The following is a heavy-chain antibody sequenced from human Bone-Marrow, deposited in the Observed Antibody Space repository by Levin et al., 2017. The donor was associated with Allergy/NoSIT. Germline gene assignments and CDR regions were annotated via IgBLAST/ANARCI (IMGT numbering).Heavy chain of an antibody. D-gene: IGHD1-26*01. CDR3: ARVTSSYYHRHFDY. CDR2: ISGSVGTT. Sequence: LSLTCAASGFTFSSYEMNWVRQAPGKGLEWVSYISGSVGTTYYADSVKGRFTISRDNAKNLLYLQMNSLRAEDTAVYYCARVTSSYYHRHFDYWGQGTLVTVSS. V-gene: IGHV3-48*03. CDR1: GFTFSSYE. J-gene: IGHJ4*02.